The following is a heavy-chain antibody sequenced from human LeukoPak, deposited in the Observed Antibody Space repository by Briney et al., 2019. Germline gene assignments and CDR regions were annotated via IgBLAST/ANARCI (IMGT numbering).Heavy chain of an antibody. J-gene: IGHJ4*02. V-gene: IGHV3-33*01. CDR3: ARDRGGYSYEIDY. D-gene: IGHD5-18*01. CDR1: GFTFSSYG. CDR2: IWYDGSNK. Sequence: GGSLRLSCAASGFTFSSYGMHWVRQAPGKGLEWVAVIWYDGSNKYYADSVKGRFTISRDSSKNTLYLQMNSLRAEDTAVYYCARDRGGYSYEIDYWGQGTLVTVSS.